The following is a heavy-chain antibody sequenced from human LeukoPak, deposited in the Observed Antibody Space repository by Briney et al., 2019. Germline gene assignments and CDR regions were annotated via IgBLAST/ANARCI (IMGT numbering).Heavy chain of an antibody. V-gene: IGHV1-2*02. CDR1: GYTFTSYH. Sequence: ASVKVSCKASGYTFTSYHINWVRQAPGQGLEWMGWINPNSGGTNYAQKFQGRVTMTRDTSISTAYMELSRLRSDDTAVYYCARDFWSGYCIYWGQGTLVTVSS. CDR2: INPNSGGT. CDR3: ARDFWSGYCIY. D-gene: IGHD3-3*01. J-gene: IGHJ4*02.